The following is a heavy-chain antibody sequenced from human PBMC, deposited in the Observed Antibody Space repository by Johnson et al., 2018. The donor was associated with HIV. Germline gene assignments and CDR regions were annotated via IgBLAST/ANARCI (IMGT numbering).Heavy chain of an antibody. CDR1: GFTFSSYG. D-gene: IGHD3-3*01. CDR2: ISYDGSKV. J-gene: IGHJ3*02. Sequence: QVQLVESGGGLVQPGGSLRLSCVVSGFTFSSYGMHWVRQAPGKGMDWVAFISYDGSKVYYADSVRGRFTVSRDSAKNSLYLQMNSLRAEDTALYYCARGCSVLQHLEWSFAAFDIWGQGTMVTVSS. V-gene: IGHV3-30*03. CDR3: ARGCSVLQHLEWSFAAFDI.